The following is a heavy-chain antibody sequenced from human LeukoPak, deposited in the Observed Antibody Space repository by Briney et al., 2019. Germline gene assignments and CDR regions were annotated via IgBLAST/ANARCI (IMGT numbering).Heavy chain of an antibody. CDR3: AKDASYSSSWSTFDY. J-gene: IGHJ4*02. Sequence: PGRSLRLSCAASGFTFDDYAMHWVRQAPGKGLEWVSGISWNSGSIGYADSVKGRFTISRDNAKNSLYLQMNSLRAEDTALYYCAKDASYSSSWSTFDYWGQGTLVTVSS. D-gene: IGHD6-13*01. CDR2: ISWNSGSI. CDR1: GFTFDDYA. V-gene: IGHV3-9*01.